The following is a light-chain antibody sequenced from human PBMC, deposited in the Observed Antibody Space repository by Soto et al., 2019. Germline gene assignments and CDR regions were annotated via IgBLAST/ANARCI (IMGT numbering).Light chain of an antibody. V-gene: IGKV3-20*01. Sequence: EILLTQSPGTLSLSPGESGILSCRAGQALSSSSLAWYQQKPGQAPRLLIYGASTRASGIPDRFSGGGSGTDFTLTISRLEPEDFAVYYCQQYGSSPFTFGGGTKVEF. CDR1: QALSSSS. CDR3: QQYGSSPFT. CDR2: GAS. J-gene: IGKJ4*01.